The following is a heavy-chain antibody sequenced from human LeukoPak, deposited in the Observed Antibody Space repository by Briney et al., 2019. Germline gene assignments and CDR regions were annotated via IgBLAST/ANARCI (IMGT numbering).Heavy chain of an antibody. V-gene: IGHV4-39*07. Sequence: SETLSLTCTVSGGSISSSSYYWGWIRQPPGKGLEWIGSIYYSGSTYYNPSLKSRVTISVDTSKNQFSLKLSSVTAADTAVYYCARLVAAAGTKVFDYWGQGTLVTVSS. D-gene: IGHD6-13*01. CDR1: GGSISSSSYY. J-gene: IGHJ4*02. CDR3: ARLVAAAGTKVFDY. CDR2: IYYSGST.